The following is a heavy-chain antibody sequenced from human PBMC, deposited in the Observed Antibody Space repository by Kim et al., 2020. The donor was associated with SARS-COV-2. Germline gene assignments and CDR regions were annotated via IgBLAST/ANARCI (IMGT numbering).Heavy chain of an antibody. CDR1: GGSISSSSYY. V-gene: IGHV4-39*07. CDR3: ARDDRGDYYYDCSGDYYAASYFDY. D-gene: IGHD3-22*01. Sequence: SETLSLTCTVSGGSISSSSYYWGWIRQPPGRGLEWIGSVYYSGSTYYNPSLKSRLTISVDTSRTQFSLKLSSVTAADTAVYYCARDDRGDYYYDCSGDYYAASYFDYWRQGALATVCS. CDR2: VYYSGST. J-gene: IGHJ4*02.